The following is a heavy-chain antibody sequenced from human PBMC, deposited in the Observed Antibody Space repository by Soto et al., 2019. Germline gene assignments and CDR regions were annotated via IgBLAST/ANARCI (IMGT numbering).Heavy chain of an antibody. V-gene: IGHV3-21*01. CDR2: ISSGSDYI. CDR3: ARSAVGDACNV. CDR1: GFTFSSYS. Sequence: EVQLVESGGGLVKPGGSLRLSCAASGFTFSSYSMNWVRQAPGKGLEWVSSISSGSDYIFYADSVKGRFTISRDNAKNSLFVQMNSREAEETAVYCCARSAVGDACNVWGQGTVVNVSS. J-gene: IGHJ3*01.